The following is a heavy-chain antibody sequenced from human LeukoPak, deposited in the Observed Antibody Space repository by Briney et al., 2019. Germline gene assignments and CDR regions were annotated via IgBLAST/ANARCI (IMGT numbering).Heavy chain of an antibody. J-gene: IGHJ4*02. CDR3: ARHFDYGDYGDYFDF. V-gene: IGHV4-59*08. CDR2: IFSTGSS. D-gene: IGHD4-17*01. CDR1: GGSISNYY. Sequence: SETLSLTCIVSGGSISNYYWSWIRQPPGKGLEWIGYIFSTGSSHYNPSLQSRVTILVDTSKNQVSLQLTSVTAADTAVYYCARHFDYGDYGDYFDFWGQGTPVAVSP.